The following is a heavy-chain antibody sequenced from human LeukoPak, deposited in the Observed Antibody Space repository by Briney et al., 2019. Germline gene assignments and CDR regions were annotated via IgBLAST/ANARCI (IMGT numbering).Heavy chain of an antibody. Sequence: SSETLSLTCTVSGGSISSYYWSWIRQPAGKGLEWIGRIYTSGSTNYNPSLKSRVTMSVDTSKNQFSLKLCSVTAADTAVYYCARDDYYDSSGYYDYYYMDVWGKGTTVTVSS. V-gene: IGHV4-4*07. D-gene: IGHD3-22*01. J-gene: IGHJ6*03. CDR2: IYTSGST. CDR3: ARDDYYDSSGYYDYYYMDV. CDR1: GGSISSYY.